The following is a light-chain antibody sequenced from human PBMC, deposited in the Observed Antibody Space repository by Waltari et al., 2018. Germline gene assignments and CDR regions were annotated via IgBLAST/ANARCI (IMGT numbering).Light chain of an antibody. CDR2: VNSDGSH. Sequence: QLVLTQPPSASASLGTSVRLTCSLTSGHSYYAIAWHQQQPEKGPRFLMKVNSDGSHNRGDGIPDRFSGASSGAERYLIISSLQSEDEADYYCQTWGAGIHVLFGGGTKLTVL. CDR1: SGHSYYA. CDR3: QTWGAGIHVL. V-gene: IGLV4-69*01. J-gene: IGLJ2*01.